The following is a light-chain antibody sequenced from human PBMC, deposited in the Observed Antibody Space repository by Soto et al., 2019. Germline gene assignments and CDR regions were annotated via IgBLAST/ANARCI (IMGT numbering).Light chain of an antibody. V-gene: IGKV1-39*01. CDR3: QQSFTVPIT. Sequence: DIQMTQSPSSLSASVGDRVTITCRASQTISTYLNWYQQKPGKAPRLLIYDASSLLSGVPSRFSGSGSGTDFTLTIASLQPEDFATYYCQQSFTVPITFGQGTRLEIK. CDR1: QTISTY. CDR2: DAS. J-gene: IGKJ5*01.